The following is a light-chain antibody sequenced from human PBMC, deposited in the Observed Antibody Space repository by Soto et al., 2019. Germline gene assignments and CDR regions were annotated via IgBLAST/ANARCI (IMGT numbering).Light chain of an antibody. V-gene: IGKV1-39*01. CDR1: QSIISF. CDR2: ATS. Sequence: DIQMTQSPSSLSASVGDRVTIACRASQSIISFLNWYQQKPGKAPKLLISATSTLQSGVPSRFSGSGSGTDFTLTISSLQPEDIATYFCQQSYSAPRTFGQGTKLEIK. J-gene: IGKJ2*01. CDR3: QQSYSAPRT.